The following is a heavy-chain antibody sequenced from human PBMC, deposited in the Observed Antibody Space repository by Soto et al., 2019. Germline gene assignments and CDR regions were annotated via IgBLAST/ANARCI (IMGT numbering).Heavy chain of an antibody. J-gene: IGHJ4*02. CDR2: IIPILGIA. D-gene: IGHD2-2*01. Sequence: QVQLVQSGAEVKKPGSSVKVSCKASGGTFSSYTISWVRQAPGQGLEWMGRIIPILGIANYAQKFQGRVTITADKSTGKAYMELSSLRSEDTAVYYCALRPINGYCSSTSCLTDYWGQGTLVTVSS. CDR1: GGTFSSYT. V-gene: IGHV1-69*02. CDR3: ALRPINGYCSSTSCLTDY.